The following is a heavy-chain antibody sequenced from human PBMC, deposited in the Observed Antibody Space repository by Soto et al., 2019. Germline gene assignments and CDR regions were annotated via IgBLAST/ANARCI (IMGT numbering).Heavy chain of an antibody. Sequence: QVQLVEAGGGVVQPGRSLRLSCAASGFTFSSYGMHWVRQAPGKGLEWVAVISYDGSNKYYADSVKGRFTISRDNSKNTLYLQMNSLRAEDTAVYYCANTPVGIGLGGVDYWGQGTLVTVSS. D-gene: IGHD3-16*01. CDR1: GFTFSSYG. J-gene: IGHJ4*02. CDR2: ISYDGSNK. CDR3: ANTPVGIGLGGVDY. V-gene: IGHV3-30*18.